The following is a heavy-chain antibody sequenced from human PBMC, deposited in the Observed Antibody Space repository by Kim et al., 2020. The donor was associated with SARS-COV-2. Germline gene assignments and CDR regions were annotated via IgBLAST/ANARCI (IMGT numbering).Heavy chain of an antibody. V-gene: IGHV3-23*01. J-gene: IGHJ4*02. CDR2: ISGSGGST. Sequence: GGSLRLSCAASGFTFSSYAMSWVRQAPGKGLEWVSAISGSGGSTYYADSVKGRFTISRDNSKNTLYLQMNSLRAEDTAVYYCAKVRSAYYDILTGLALDYWGQGTLVTVSS. CDR3: AKVRSAYYDILTGLALDY. D-gene: IGHD3-9*01. CDR1: GFTFSSYA.